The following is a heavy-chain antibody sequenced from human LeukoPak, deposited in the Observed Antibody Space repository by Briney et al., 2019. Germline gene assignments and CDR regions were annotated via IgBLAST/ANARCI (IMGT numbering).Heavy chain of an antibody. J-gene: IGHJ4*02. D-gene: IGHD5-18*01. Sequence: ASVKVSCKASGYTFTDYYMHWVRQAPGQGLEWMGIINPSAGSTSYAQKFQGRVTMTRDMSTSTVYMELSRLRYDDTAVYYCARDMDTGPDLFDYWGQGTLVTVSS. V-gene: IGHV1-46*01. CDR2: INPSAGST. CDR3: ARDMDTGPDLFDY. CDR1: GYTFTDYY.